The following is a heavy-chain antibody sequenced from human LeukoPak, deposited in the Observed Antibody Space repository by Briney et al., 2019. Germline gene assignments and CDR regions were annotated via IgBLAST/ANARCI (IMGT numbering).Heavy chain of an antibody. D-gene: IGHD1-1*01. V-gene: IGHV1-2*02. CDR1: GYTFTGYC. CDR3: ASQIGVQSAFDY. Sequence: ASVKVSCKASGYTFTGYCMHWVRQAPGQGLEWMGWINPNSGGTNYAQKFQGRVTMTRDTSISTAYMELSRLRSDDTAVYYCASQIGVQSAFDYWGQGTLVTVSS. J-gene: IGHJ4*02. CDR2: INPNSGGT.